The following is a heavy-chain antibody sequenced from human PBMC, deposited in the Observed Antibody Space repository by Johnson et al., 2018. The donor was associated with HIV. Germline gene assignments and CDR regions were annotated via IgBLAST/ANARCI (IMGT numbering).Heavy chain of an antibody. CDR2: IRYDGSNT. Sequence: QVQLVESGGGLVKPGGSLRLSCAASGFIFSDYYMSWIRQAPGKGLEWVAFIRYDGSNTYDADSVRGRFTISRDNSKNTLYLQMGSLRAEDMAVYYCARPLGGSVDAFDIWGQGTMVTVSS. CDR3: ARPLGGSVDAFDI. CDR1: GFIFSDYY. J-gene: IGHJ3*02. D-gene: IGHD1-26*01. V-gene: IGHV3-30*02.